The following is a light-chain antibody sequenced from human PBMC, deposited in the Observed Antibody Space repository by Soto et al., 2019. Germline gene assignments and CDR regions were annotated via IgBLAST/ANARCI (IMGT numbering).Light chain of an antibody. J-gene: IGKJ2*01. CDR2: RAS. CDR3: QQYGSHIYP. Sequence: DIQMTQSPSTLSASVGDRVTITCRASQNIRSSLAWYQQKSGKTPKVLIHRASSLKSGVASRFSGSGSGTEFNLTISSLQPDDFATYYCQQYGSHIYPFGEGTKLEIK. CDR1: QNIRSS. V-gene: IGKV1-5*03.